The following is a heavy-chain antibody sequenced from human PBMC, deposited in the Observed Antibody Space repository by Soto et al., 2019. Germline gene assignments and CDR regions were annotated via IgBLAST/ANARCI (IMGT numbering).Heavy chain of an antibody. CDR2: MSPKTANT. D-gene: IGHD7-27*01. Sequence: GASVKVSCKASGYTFTSYDINWVRQTAGQGLEWTGWMSPKTANTGYAQKFQDRVTMTRSTSISTAYMELSSLTSEDTAVYYCTGGPPNWGFDSWGQGTPVTVSS. V-gene: IGHV1-8*01. CDR3: TGGPPNWGFDS. CDR1: GYTFTSYD. J-gene: IGHJ5*01.